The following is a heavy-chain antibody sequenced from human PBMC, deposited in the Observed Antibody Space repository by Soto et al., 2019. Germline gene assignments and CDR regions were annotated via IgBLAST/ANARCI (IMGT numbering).Heavy chain of an antibody. J-gene: IGHJ4*02. D-gene: IGHD6-13*01. CDR1: GLPFSNYA. V-gene: IGHV3-23*01. CDR2: IKDSGEST. Sequence: GGSLRLSCAASGLPFSNYAMHWVRQATGKGLEWVSTIKDSGESTFYLDSVRGRFTISRDNSKDTLYLQMTSLRVEDTALYHCVKGGASYTSCWYANWGQGILVTVSS. CDR3: VKGGASYTSCWYAN.